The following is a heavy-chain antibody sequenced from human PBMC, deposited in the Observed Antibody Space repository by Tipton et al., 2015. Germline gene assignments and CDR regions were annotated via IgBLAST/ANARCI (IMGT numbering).Heavy chain of an antibody. CDR2: IYASGRT. CDR1: GGSISNYY. J-gene: IGHJ5*02. Sequence: TLSLTCTVSGGSISNYYWSWIRQPAGKGLKWIGRIYASGRTNYSPSLKSRVTMSLDTSKNQFSLRLSSVTAADTAVYFCARMDILGNWFDPWGQGTLVTVSS. D-gene: IGHD2-2*03. V-gene: IGHV4-4*07. CDR3: ARMDILGNWFDP.